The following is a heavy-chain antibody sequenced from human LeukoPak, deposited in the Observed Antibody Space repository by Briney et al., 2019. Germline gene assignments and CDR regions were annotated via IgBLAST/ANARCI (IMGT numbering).Heavy chain of an antibody. CDR2: IYYSGST. D-gene: IGHD2-15*01. V-gene: IGHV4-59*08. CDR3: AKVVRGDVFDI. J-gene: IGHJ3*02. CDR1: GGSISSYY. Sequence: SETLSLTCTVSGGSISSYYWSWIRQPPGKGLEWIGYIYYSGSTNYNPSLKSRVTISVDTSKNQFSLKLSSVTAADTAVYYCAKVVRGDVFDIWGQGTMVTVSS.